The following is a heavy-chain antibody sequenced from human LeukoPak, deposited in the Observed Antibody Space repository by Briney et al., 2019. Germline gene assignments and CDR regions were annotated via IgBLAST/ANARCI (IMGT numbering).Heavy chain of an antibody. J-gene: IGHJ6*03. D-gene: IGHD3-3*01. CDR1: GFTFSSYE. CDR2: ISYDGSNK. V-gene: IGHV3-30*04. CDR3: ARGQRAHVEWSNYMDV. Sequence: GGSLRLSCAASGFTFSSYEMNWVRQAPGKGLEWVALISYDGSNKYYADSVKGRFTISRDNSKNTLYLQMNSLRTEDTAVYYCARGQRAHVEWSNYMDVWGKGTTVIVSS.